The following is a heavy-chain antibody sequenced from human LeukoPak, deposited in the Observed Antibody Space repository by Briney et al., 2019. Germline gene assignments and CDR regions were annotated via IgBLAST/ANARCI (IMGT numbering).Heavy chain of an antibody. CDR2: ISGTSSYI. V-gene: IGHV3-21*01. Sequence: PGGSLRLSCAASGFTFSTYSMNWVRQAPGKGLERVSSISGTSSYIYYADSVKGRFTISRDNAKNSLSLQMNSLRAEDTAVYYCARGLGYCSSTSCSLRADYWGQGTLVTVSS. CDR3: ARGLGYCSSTSCSLRADY. J-gene: IGHJ4*02. D-gene: IGHD2-2*01. CDR1: GFTFSTYS.